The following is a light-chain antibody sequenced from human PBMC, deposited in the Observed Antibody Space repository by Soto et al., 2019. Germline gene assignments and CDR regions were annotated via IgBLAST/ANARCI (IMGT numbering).Light chain of an antibody. J-gene: IGKJ5*01. CDR3: QQYGSSPPIT. Sequence: EIVLTQSPATLSLSPVERATLSCRASQSVSSYLTWYQQKPGQAPRLLIYGASSRATGIPDRFSGSGSGTSFTLNINRLEPEDFAVYYCQQYGSSPPITFGQGTRLEIK. CDR1: QSVSSY. CDR2: GAS. V-gene: IGKV3-20*01.